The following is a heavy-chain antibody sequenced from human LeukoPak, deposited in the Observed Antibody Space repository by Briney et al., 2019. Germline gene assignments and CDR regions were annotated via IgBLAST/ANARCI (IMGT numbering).Heavy chain of an antibody. Sequence: ASVKVSCKASGYTFTGYYMHWVRQAPGQGLEWMGWINPNSGGTNYAQKFRGRVTMTRDTSISTAYMELSRLRSDDTAVYYCARELLWFGEYNWFDPWGQGTLVTVSS. D-gene: IGHD3-10*01. CDR1: GYTFTGYY. CDR3: ARELLWFGEYNWFDP. V-gene: IGHV1-2*02. CDR2: INPNSGGT. J-gene: IGHJ5*02.